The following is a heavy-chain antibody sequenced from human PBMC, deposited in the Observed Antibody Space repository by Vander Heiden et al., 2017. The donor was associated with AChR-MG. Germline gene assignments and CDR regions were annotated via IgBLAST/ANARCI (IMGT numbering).Heavy chain of an antibody. D-gene: IGHD2-2*01. V-gene: IGHV3-15*01. CDR3: APDPPFRARSKYDLLWY. J-gene: IGHJ4*02. Sequence: EVQLVESGGGLVKPGGSLRLSCAASGFTFSNAWMSWVRQAPGKGLEWVGRIKTKTDGGTTDYAAPVKGRFTISRDDSKNTLYLQMNSLKSEDTAVYYCAPDPPFRARSKYDLLWYWGQGTLVTVSS. CDR2: IKTKTDGGTT. CDR1: GFTFSNAW.